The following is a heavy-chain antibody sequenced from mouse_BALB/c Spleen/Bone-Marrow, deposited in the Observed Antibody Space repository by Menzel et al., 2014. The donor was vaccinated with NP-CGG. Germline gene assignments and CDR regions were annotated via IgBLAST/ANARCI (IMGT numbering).Heavy chain of an antibody. CDR3: ARRGGWLGYFDV. CDR1: GYTFSSYW. D-gene: IGHD2-3*01. V-gene: IGHV1-9*01. Sequence: QVQLQQPGAELMKPGASVKISCKATGYTFSSYWIEWVKQRPGHGLEWIGEILPGSGSTSYNEKFKGKATFTADTSSNTAYMQLSSLTSEDSAVYYCARRGGWLGYFDVWGAGTTVTVSS. CDR2: ILPGSGST. J-gene: IGHJ1*01.